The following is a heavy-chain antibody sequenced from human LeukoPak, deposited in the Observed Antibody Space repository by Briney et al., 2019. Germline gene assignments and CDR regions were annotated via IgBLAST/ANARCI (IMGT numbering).Heavy chain of an antibody. CDR1: GFTFSSYA. V-gene: IGHV3-23*01. Sequence: GSLRLSCAASGFTFSSYAMSWVRQAPGKGLEWVSAISGSGGSTYYADSVKGRFTISRDNSKNTLYLQMNSLRAEDTAVYYCAKTQGGSNRWGPDHWGQGTLVTVSS. CDR3: AKTQGGSNRWGPDH. CDR2: ISGSGGST. J-gene: IGHJ4*01. D-gene: IGHD6-13*01.